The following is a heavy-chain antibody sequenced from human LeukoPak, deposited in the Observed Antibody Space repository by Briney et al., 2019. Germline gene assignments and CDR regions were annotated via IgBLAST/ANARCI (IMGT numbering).Heavy chain of an antibody. D-gene: IGHD4-17*01. CDR2: ISSSGVNT. Sequence: PGGSLRLSCAASRFTFSIYAMNWVRQAPGKGPEWVSGISSSGVNTYYADSVKGRFTISRDNSKNTLYLQMNSLRDEDTAIYYCTKDDYGEIWFDPWGQGTLVTVSS. J-gene: IGHJ5*02. CDR3: TKDDYGEIWFDP. CDR1: RFTFSIYA. V-gene: IGHV3-23*01.